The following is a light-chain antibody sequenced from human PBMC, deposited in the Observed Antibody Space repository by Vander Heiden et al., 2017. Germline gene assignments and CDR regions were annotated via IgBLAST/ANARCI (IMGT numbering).Light chain of an antibody. CDR2: DGS. CDR3: SSYTNRSTQNYV. CDR1: SSDVGGYNY. V-gene: IGLV2-14*01. J-gene: IGLJ1*01. Sequence: QSAPTQPASVSGSPAQPITNSWTGTSSDVGGYNYVSWYQQQPGKAPRLMIYDGSNRPSGVSNRFSGSKSGNTASLTISGLQAEDEADYYCSSYTNRSTQNYVFGTGTKVTVL.